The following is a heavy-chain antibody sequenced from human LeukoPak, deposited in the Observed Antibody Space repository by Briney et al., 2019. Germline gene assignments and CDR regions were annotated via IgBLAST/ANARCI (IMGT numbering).Heavy chain of an antibody. CDR2: IRYDGSNK. CDR1: GFTFSSYG. V-gene: IGHV3-30*02. CDR3: AKGARQLRYFDWLCYY. Sequence: GGSLRLSCAASGFTFSSYGMHWVRQAPGKGLEWVAFIRYDGSNKYYADSVKGRFTISRDNSKNTLYLQMNSLRAEDTAVYYCAKGARQLRYFDWLCYYWGQGTLVTVSS. D-gene: IGHD3-9*01. J-gene: IGHJ4*02.